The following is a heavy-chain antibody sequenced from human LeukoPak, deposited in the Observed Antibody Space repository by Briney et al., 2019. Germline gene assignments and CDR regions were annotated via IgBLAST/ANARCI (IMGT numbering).Heavy chain of an antibody. V-gene: IGHV4-59*01. CDR3: ARVSIVATIAYFGMDV. CDR2: IYYSGST. J-gene: IGHJ6*02. D-gene: IGHD5-12*01. CDR1: GFSFSSYA. Sequence: GSLRLSCAASGFSFSSYAMGWVRQAPGQGLEWIGYIYYSGSTNYNPSLKSRVTMSVDTSKNQFSLNLSSVTAADTAVYYCARVSIVATIAYFGMDVWGQGTAVTVSS.